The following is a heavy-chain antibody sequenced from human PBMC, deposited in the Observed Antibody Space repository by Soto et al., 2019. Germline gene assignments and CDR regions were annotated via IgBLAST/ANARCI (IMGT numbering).Heavy chain of an antibody. CDR2: FHSSGAT. CDR3: ASIWFGDFDY. V-gene: IGHV4-30-4*01. J-gene: IGHJ4*02. Sequence: SETLSLTCTVSGGSISSYYWSWIRQPPGKGLEWIGYFHSSGATYKDPSLKSRVTISVDTSKNQISLKLDSVTAADTAVYYCASIWFGDFDYWGQGTLVTVSS. CDR1: GGSISSYY. D-gene: IGHD3-10*01.